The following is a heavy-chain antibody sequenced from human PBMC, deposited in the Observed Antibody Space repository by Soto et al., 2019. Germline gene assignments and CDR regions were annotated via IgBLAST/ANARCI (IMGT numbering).Heavy chain of an antibody. D-gene: IGHD2-15*01. CDR2: IIPIVGIA. CDR1: GGTFNTYS. V-gene: IGHV1-69*02. J-gene: IGHJ3*02. Sequence: QVQLVQSGAEVKKPGSSVKVSCQAAGGTFNTYSINWVRQAPGQGLEWMGRIIPIVGIAKYAQKFQGRVAITADKSTSTAYKMEVNSQRPEDTAMYYCARAMVVGAAGAFDIWGQVTMVTVSS. CDR3: ARAMVVGAAGAFDI.